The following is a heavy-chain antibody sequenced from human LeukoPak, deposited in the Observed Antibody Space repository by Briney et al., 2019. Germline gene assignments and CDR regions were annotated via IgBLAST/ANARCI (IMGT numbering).Heavy chain of an antibody. CDR3: AVATGSLLRWYFDL. J-gene: IGHJ2*01. CDR1: GYTFTGYY. V-gene: IGHV1-2*07. CDR2: IHPNSGVT. D-gene: IGHD2-21*02. Sequence: ASVKVSCKASGYTFTGYYVQWMRQAPGQGLEWMGWIHPNSGVTKFADKFRGRVTMTRDTSIRTAYLELSSLRSDDTAVYYCAVATGSLLRWYFDLWGRGTLVTVSS.